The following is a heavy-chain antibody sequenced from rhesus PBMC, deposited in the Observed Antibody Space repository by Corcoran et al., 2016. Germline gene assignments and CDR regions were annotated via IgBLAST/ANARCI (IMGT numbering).Heavy chain of an antibody. D-gene: IGHD3-34*01. Sequence: QVQLQESGPGLVKPSETLSLTCDVSGASISGHYYSTWIRQPPGKGLEWIGNIYGSGGGTNYNPSLKNRVTISIDTSKNQFSLKLSSVTAADTALYYCVTTGSTFDYWAQGVLVTVSS. CDR3: VTTGSTFDY. V-gene: IGHV4-106*01. J-gene: IGHJ4*01. CDR1: GASISGHYY. CDR2: IYGSGGGT.